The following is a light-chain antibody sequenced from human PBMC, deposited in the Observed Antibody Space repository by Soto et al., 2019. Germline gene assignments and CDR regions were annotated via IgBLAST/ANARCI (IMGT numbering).Light chain of an antibody. CDR3: KQLNSYLSLT. V-gene: IGKV1-9*01. CDR2: GAS. CDR1: QGISSY. J-gene: IGKJ4*01. Sequence: IQLTQSPSSLSASVGDRVTITCRASQGISSYLAWYQQKPGKAPKLLIYGASTLQNGVPSRFSGSGSGTDFTLTISSLQPEDFATYYCKQLNSYLSLTFGGGTKVEIK.